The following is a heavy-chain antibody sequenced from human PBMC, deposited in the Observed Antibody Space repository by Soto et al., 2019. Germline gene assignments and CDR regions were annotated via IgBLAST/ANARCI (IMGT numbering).Heavy chain of an antibody. V-gene: IGHV3-48*01. CDR3: ASARGMITFGGVIVDSRWFDP. J-gene: IGHJ5*02. CDR2: ISSSSSTI. D-gene: IGHD3-16*02. CDR1: GFTFSSYS. Sequence: GGSLRLSCAASGFTFSSYSMNWVRQAPGKGLEWVSYISSSSSTIYYADSVKGRFTISRDNAKNSLYLQMNSLRAEDTAVYYCASARGMITFGGVIVDSRWFDPWGQGTLVTVSS.